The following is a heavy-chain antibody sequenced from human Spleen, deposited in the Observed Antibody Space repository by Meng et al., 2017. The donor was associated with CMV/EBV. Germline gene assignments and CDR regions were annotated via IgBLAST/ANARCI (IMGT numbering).Heavy chain of an antibody. CDR2: IWYDGSNK. J-gene: IGHJ4*02. CDR1: FSSYG. Sequence: FSSYGMHWVRQAPGKGLEWVAVIWYDGSNKYYADSVKGRFTISRDNSKNTLYLQMNSLRAEDTAVYYCAKDLNVLRYFDWLPIEFDYWGQGTLVTVSS. D-gene: IGHD3-9*01. V-gene: IGHV3-33*06. CDR3: AKDLNVLRYFDWLPIEFDY.